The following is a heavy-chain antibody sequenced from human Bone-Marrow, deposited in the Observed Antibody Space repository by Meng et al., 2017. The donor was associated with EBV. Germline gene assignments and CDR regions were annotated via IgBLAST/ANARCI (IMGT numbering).Heavy chain of an antibody. CDR3: ATKGYCSGGSCYSTTFPRYFDY. CDR2: INHSGST. J-gene: IGHJ4*02. CDR1: GGSFSGYY. D-gene: IGHD2-15*01. V-gene: IGHV4-34*01. Sequence: QQQLTQWGAGLLKPSDTLSLTCAGYGGSFSGYYWSWIRQPPGKGLEWIGEINHSGSTNYNPSLKSRVTISVDTSKNQFSLKLSSVTAADTAVYYCATKGYCSGGSCYSTTFPRYFDYWGQGTLVTVSS.